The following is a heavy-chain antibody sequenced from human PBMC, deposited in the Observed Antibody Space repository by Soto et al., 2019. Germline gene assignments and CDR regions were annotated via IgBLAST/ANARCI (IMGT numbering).Heavy chain of an antibody. V-gene: IGHV1-46*01. Sequence: ASVKVSCKASGYTFTSYYMHWVRQAPGQGLEWMGIINPSGGSTSYAQKFQGRVTMTRDTSTSTVYMELSSLRSEDTAVYYCARGTTIFGVVTPTPPFDYWGQGTLVTVSS. CDR1: GYTFTSYY. D-gene: IGHD3-3*01. CDR3: ARGTTIFGVVTPTPPFDY. CDR2: INPSGGST. J-gene: IGHJ4*02.